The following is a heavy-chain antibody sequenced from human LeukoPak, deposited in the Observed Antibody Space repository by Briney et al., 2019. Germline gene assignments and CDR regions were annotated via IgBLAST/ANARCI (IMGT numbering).Heavy chain of an antibody. J-gene: IGHJ4*02. V-gene: IGHV3-23*01. CDR2: ISGSGRNT. CDR1: GFTFSSYA. CDR3: ATNYDDSSGYFPVSDY. Sequence: GGSLRLSCAASGFTFSSYAMNWVRQAPVKGLEWVSTISGSGRNTYYADSVKGRFTISRDNSKNTLYLQMDSLRAEDTALYYCATNYDDSSGYFPVSDYWGQGALVSVSS. D-gene: IGHD3-22*01.